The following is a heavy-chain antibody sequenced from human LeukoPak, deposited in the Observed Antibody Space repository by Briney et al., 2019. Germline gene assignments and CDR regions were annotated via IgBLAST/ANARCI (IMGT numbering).Heavy chain of an antibody. J-gene: IGHJ5*02. CDR2: IIPILGIA. D-gene: IGHD6-6*01. Sequence: ASVKVSCKASGGTFSSYAISWVRQAPGQGLEWMGRIIPILGIANYAQKFQGRVTITADKSTSTAYMELSSLRSEDTAVYYCARARSSTRRENWFDPWGQGTLVTVSS. V-gene: IGHV1-69*04. CDR3: ARARSSTRRENWFDP. CDR1: GGTFSSYA.